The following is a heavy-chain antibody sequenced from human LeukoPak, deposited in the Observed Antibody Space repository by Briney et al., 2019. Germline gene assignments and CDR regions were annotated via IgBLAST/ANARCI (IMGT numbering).Heavy chain of an antibody. V-gene: IGHV3-23*01. Sequence: QSGGSLRLSCAASGFTFSTYAMNWVRQAPGKGLEWVSAISGSGGSTYYADSVKGRFTISRDNSKNTLYLQMNSLRAEDTAVYYCAKGIGYCSSTSCPRGAYYMDVWGKGTTVTVSS. J-gene: IGHJ6*03. D-gene: IGHD2-2*03. CDR2: ISGSGGST. CDR1: GFTFSTYA. CDR3: AKGIGYCSSTSCPRGAYYMDV.